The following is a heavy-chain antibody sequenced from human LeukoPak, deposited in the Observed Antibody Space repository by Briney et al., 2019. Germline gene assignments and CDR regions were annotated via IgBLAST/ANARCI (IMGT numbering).Heavy chain of an antibody. D-gene: IGHD2-2*01. CDR3: ARDYCSSTSCRFDY. CDR1: GFTFTSYS. CDR2: ISSNSSSI. J-gene: IGHJ4*02. Sequence: GGSLRLSFAASGFTFTSYSINSVRQAPGRGLGWVSYISSNSSSIYYADSLNGRFTISIDNPKNSLYLQMNSLRAEDTAVYYCARDYCSSTSCRFDYWGQGTLVTVSS. V-gene: IGHV3-48*04.